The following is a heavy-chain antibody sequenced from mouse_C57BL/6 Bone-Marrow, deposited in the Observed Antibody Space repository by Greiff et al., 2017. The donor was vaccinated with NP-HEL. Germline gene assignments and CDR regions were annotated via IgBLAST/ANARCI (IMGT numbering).Heavy chain of an antibody. CDR1: GYTFTDYY. J-gene: IGHJ1*03. Sequence: QVQLQQSGAELVRPGASVKLSCKASGYTFTDYYINWVKQRPGQGLEWIARIYPGSGNTYYNEKFKGKATLTAEKSSSTAYMQLSSLTSEDSAVYFCARPHYYGSSDVLYWYFDVWGTGTTVTVSS. CDR3: ARPHYYGSSDVLYWYFDV. D-gene: IGHD1-1*01. V-gene: IGHV1-76*01. CDR2: IYPGSGNT.